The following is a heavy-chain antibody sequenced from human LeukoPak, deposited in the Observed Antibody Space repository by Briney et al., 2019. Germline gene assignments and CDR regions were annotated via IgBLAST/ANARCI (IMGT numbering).Heavy chain of an antibody. CDR1: GFTFNNYA. Sequence: GGSLRLSCAASGFTFNNYAMSWVRQAPGKGLEWVSAISGSGGSTYYPDSVKGRFTISRDNSKNTLYLQMNSLRAEDTAVYYCAKAIVVVIVDAFDIWGQGTMVTVSS. CDR2: ISGSGGST. V-gene: IGHV3-23*01. CDR3: AKAIVVVIVDAFDI. D-gene: IGHD3-22*01. J-gene: IGHJ3*02.